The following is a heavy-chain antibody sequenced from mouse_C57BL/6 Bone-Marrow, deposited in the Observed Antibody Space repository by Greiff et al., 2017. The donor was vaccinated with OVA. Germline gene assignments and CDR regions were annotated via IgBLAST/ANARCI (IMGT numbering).Heavy chain of an antibody. CDR1: GYTFTSYW. CDR3: ARGLYYGNYLDY. Sequence: VQLQQPGAELVRPGSSVKLSCKASGYTFTSYWMDWVKQRPGQGLEWIGNIYPSDSETHYNQKFKDKATLTVDKSSSTAYMQLSSLTSEDSAVYYCARGLYYGNYLDYWGQGTTLTVSS. J-gene: IGHJ2*01. CDR2: IYPSDSET. V-gene: IGHV1-61*01. D-gene: IGHD2-1*01.